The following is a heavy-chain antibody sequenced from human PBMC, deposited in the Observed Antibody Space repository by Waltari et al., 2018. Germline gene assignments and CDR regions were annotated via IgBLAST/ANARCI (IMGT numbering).Heavy chain of an antibody. D-gene: IGHD3-10*01. Sequence: QVQLQQWGAGLLKPSETLSLTCAVHGGSFSGYYWSWIRQPPGKGLEWIGEINHSGSTNYNPSLKSRVTISVDTSKNQFSLKLSSVTAADTAVYYCARATPTFLLMVRGVIGVWGKGTTVTVSS. V-gene: IGHV4-34*01. CDR3: ARATPTFLLMVRGVIGV. CDR2: INHSGST. CDR1: GGSFSGYY. J-gene: IGHJ6*04.